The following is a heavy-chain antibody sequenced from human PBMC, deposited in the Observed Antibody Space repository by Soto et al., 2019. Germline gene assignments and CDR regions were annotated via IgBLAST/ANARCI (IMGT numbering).Heavy chain of an antibody. D-gene: IGHD2-15*01. V-gene: IGHV4-31*03. CDR3: ARDIVVVVAATELHAFDI. CDR2: IYYSGST. CDR1: GGSISSGGYY. J-gene: IGHJ3*02. Sequence: QVQLQESGPGLVKPSQTLSLTCTVSGGSISSGGYYWSWIRQHPGKGLEWIGYIYYSGSTYYNPXXKSRVTISVDXXKXQXXLKLSSVTAADTAVYYCARDIVVVVAATELHAFDIWGQGTMVTVSS.